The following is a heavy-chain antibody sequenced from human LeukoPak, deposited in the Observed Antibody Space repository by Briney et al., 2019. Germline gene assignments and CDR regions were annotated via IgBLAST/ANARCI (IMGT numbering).Heavy chain of an antibody. Sequence: SETLSLTCTVSGGSISRSGYCWGWIRQPPGKGLEWIGSIDYSGNTNYNPSLKSRVTISVDTSKNQFSLKLSSVTAADTAVYYCASGYYSYFDYWGQGTLVTVSS. CDR2: IDYSGNT. CDR3: ASGYYSYFDY. V-gene: IGHV4-39*07. D-gene: IGHD3-22*01. CDR1: GGSISRSGYC. J-gene: IGHJ4*02.